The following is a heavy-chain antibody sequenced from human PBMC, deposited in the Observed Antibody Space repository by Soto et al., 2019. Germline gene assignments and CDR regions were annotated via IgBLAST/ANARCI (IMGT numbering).Heavy chain of an antibody. D-gene: IGHD2-15*01. CDR2: IQSGGPT. CDR1: GFTVSSKY. Sequence: GGSLRLSCAASGFTVSSKYMSWVRQAPGKGLEWVSLIQSGGPTYYADSVKGRFTISRDTSENTVHLQMDSLRAEDTAVYYCASDHGLCDGGRCYGQHLDVRGQGNTVHVSS. V-gene: IGHV3-66*01. CDR3: ASDHGLCDGGRCYGQHLDV. J-gene: IGHJ6*02.